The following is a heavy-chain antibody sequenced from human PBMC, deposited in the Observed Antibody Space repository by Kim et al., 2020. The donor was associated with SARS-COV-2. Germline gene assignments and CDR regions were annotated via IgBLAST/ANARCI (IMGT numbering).Heavy chain of an antibody. CDR2: IRNRGGFK. CDR1: GFTFGSYS. CDR3: SRDNEECSSGRCQSYAFDL. V-gene: IGHV3-21*01. D-gene: IGHD2-15*01. J-gene: IGHJ3*01. Sequence: GGSLRLSCVVSGFTFGSYSINWVRQAPGKGLQWVASIRNRGGFKDYADSVKGRFAISRDNSENTLYLQMNSLRSEDAAVYFCSRDNEECSSGRCQSYAFDLWGQGTVVTVSS.